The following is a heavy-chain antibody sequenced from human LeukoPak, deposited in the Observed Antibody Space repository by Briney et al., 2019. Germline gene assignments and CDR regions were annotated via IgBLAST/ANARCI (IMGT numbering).Heavy chain of an antibody. D-gene: IGHD3-10*01. CDR3: AKAYYYGSGRRKLNDAFDI. Sequence: KPSETLSLTYTVSGGSISSYYWSWIRQPPGKGLAWIGYIYYSGSTNYNPSLKSRVTIPVDTSKNQFSLKLSSVTAADTAVYYCAKAYYYGSGRRKLNDAFDIWGQGTMVTVSS. CDR2: IYYSGST. J-gene: IGHJ3*02. CDR1: GGSISSYY. V-gene: IGHV4-59*08.